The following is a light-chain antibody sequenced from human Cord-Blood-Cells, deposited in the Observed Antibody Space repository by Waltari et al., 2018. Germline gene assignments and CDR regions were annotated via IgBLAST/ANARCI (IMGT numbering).Light chain of an antibody. J-gene: IGLJ1*01. CDR1: SSDVGGYNY. Sequence: QSALTQPASVSGSPGQSITTPCTGTSSDVGGYNYVSWYQQHPGKAPKLMIYEVSNRPSGVSNRFSGSKSGNTASLTISGLQAEDEADYYCSSYTSSSTLVFGTGTKVTVL. V-gene: IGLV2-14*01. CDR2: EVS. CDR3: SSYTSSSTLV.